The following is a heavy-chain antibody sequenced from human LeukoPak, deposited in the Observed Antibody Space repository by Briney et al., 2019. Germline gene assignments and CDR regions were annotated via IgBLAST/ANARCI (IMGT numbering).Heavy chain of an antibody. CDR3: ARDGPVSEQQLSPTSYYGMAV. CDR1: GYTFTSYY. Sequence: ASVKVSCKASGYTFTSYYMHWVRQAPGQGLEWMGIINPSGGSTSYAQKFQGRVTMTRDTSTSTVYMELSSLRSEDTAVYYCARDGPVSEQQLSPTSYYGMAVWGQGTTVTVSS. CDR2: INPSGGST. J-gene: IGHJ6*02. D-gene: IGHD6-13*01. V-gene: IGHV1-46*01.